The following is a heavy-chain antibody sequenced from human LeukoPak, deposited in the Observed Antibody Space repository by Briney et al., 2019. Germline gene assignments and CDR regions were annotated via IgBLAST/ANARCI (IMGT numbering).Heavy chain of an antibody. CDR3: AKDQGYYDSSGYYRSNWFDP. V-gene: IGHV3-48*01. Sequence: PGGSLRLSCAASGFTFNTYTMNWVRQAPGKGLEWVSYISGSSGIIDYADSVRGRFTISRDNAKNSLYLQMNSLRAEDTAVYYCAKDQGYYDSSGYYRSNWFDPWGQGTLVTVSS. CDR1: GFTFNTYT. D-gene: IGHD3-22*01. J-gene: IGHJ5*02. CDR2: ISGSSGII.